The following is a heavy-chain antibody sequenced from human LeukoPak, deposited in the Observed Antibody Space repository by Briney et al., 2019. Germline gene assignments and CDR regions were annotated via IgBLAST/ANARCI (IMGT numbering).Heavy chain of an antibody. CDR2: IYYSGST. Sequence: SETLSLTCTVSGGSISSYYWSWIRQPPGKGLEWIGYIYYSGSTYYNPSLKSRVTISVDTSKNQFSLNLRSVTAADTAVYYCARDYLAARSFDYWGQGTLVTVSS. CDR1: GGSISSYY. V-gene: IGHV4-59*12. D-gene: IGHD6-6*01. CDR3: ARDYLAARSFDY. J-gene: IGHJ4*02.